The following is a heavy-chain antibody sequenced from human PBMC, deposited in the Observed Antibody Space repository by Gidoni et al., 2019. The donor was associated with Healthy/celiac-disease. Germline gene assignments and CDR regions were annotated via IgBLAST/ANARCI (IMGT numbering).Heavy chain of an antibody. D-gene: IGHD2-2*01. CDR2: ISYDGSNK. CDR1: GFTLSSYA. Sequence: QVQLVESGGGVVQPGRSLRLSCAASGFTLSSYAMHWVRQAPGKGLEWVAVISYDGSNKYYADSVKGRFTISRDNSKNTLYLQMNSLRAEDTAVYYCARGEFESSTDAFDIWGQGTMVTVSS. CDR3: ARGEFESSTDAFDI. V-gene: IGHV3-30-3*01. J-gene: IGHJ3*02.